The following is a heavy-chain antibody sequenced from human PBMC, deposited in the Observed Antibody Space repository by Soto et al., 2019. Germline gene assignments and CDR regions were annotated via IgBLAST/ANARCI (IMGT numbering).Heavy chain of an antibody. CDR3: ARGFGPLKNSEDAFDI. CDR2: IYHSGST. V-gene: IGHV4-30-2*01. Sequence: PSETLSLTCTVSGGSISSGDYSWSWIRQPPGKGLEWIGYIYHSGSTYYNPSLKSRVTISVDRSKNQFSLKLSSVTAADTAVYYCARGFGPLKNSEDAFDIWGQGTMVTVSS. CDR1: GGSISSGDYS. D-gene: IGHD1-7*01. J-gene: IGHJ3*02.